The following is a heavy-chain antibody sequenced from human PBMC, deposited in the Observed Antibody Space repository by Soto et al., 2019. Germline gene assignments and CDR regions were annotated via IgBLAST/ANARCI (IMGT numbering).Heavy chain of an antibody. CDR3: ASQQMATITAPFDY. CDR1: GGTFSSYT. Sequence: QVQLVQSGAEVKKPGSSVKVSCKASGGTFSSYTISWVRQAPGQGLEWMGRIIPILGIANYAQKFQGRVTITADKSTSTAYMELNSLRSEDTAVYYCASQQMATITAPFDYWGQGTLVTVSS. J-gene: IGHJ4*02. V-gene: IGHV1-69*02. D-gene: IGHD5-12*01. CDR2: IIPILGIA.